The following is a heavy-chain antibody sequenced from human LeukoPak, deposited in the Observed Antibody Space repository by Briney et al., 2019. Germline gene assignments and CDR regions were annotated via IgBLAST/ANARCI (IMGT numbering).Heavy chain of an antibody. V-gene: IGHV4-59*01. CDR2: IYYSGST. CDR3: ARITDTGYSSGWVDY. J-gene: IGHJ4*02. Sequence: SETLSLTCTVSGGSISSYYWSWIRQPPGKGLEWIGYIYYSGSTNYNPSLKSRVTISVDTSKNQFSLKLSSVTAADTAVYYCARITDTGYSSGWVDYWGQGTLVTVSS. D-gene: IGHD6-19*01. CDR1: GGSISSYY.